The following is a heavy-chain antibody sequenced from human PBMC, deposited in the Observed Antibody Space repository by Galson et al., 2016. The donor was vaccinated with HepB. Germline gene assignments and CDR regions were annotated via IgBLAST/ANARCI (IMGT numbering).Heavy chain of an antibody. CDR3: ASVRLVSAGLNDY. D-gene: IGHD5/OR15-5a*01. CDR1: GYIFTSFG. CDR2: ISGYSGKT. V-gene: IGHV1-18*01. Sequence: SVKVSCKASGYIFTSFGISWVRQAPGQGLEWMGWISGYSGKTEYAQNLQGRVTVTTDTSATTAYLELRSLRSDDTAAYYCASVRLVSAGLNDYWGQGTLVTVSS. J-gene: IGHJ4*02.